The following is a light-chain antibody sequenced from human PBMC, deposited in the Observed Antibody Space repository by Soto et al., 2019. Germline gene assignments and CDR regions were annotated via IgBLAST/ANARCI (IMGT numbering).Light chain of an antibody. CDR2: DTS. CDR1: QDVGIS. Sequence: EIVLTQSPAILSLSPGERATLSCRASQDVGISLAWYQQKPGQAPRLLIYDTSHRATGIPARFSGSGSGTDFTLTISSLEPEDFAVYYCQQRTKWPLTFGGGSKVEIK. J-gene: IGKJ4*01. CDR3: QQRTKWPLT. V-gene: IGKV3-11*01.